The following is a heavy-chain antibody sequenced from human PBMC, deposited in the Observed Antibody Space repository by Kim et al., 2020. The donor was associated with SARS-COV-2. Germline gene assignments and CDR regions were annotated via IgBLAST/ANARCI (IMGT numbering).Heavy chain of an antibody. CDR1: FFPFPPSW. Sequence: SFSLSFSFFFFPFPPSWLPWVRPAPGKGLVVVFLSLFFFLCIYFAYSVKFLFTMFRYPAANTLYLQMNSLRAEDTAVYYCARGFFRDGFDVWGQGTTVTVSS. D-gene: IGHD3-10*01. V-gene: IGHV3-74*01. J-gene: IGHJ6*02. CDR2: LFFFLCI. CDR3: ARGFFRDGFDV.